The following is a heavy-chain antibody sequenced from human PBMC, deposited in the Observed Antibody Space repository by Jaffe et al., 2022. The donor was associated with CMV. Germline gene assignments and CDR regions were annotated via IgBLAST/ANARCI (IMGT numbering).Heavy chain of an antibody. V-gene: IGHV4-34*01. CDR3: ARVGVAYYHGSGSYYMDV. Sequence: QVQLQQWGAGLLKTSETLSLTCAVYGGSFSNYYWSWIRQPPGKGLEWIGEINSSGRTNYNPSLKSRVTTSVDTPKNQISLKLSSVTAADTAVYYCARVGVAYYHGSGSYYMDVWGRGTTVTVSS. CDR1: GGSFSNYY. CDR2: INSSGRT. D-gene: IGHD3-10*01. J-gene: IGHJ6*03.